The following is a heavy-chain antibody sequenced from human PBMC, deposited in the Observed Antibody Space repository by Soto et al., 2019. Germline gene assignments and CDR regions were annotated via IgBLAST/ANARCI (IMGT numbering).Heavy chain of an antibody. CDR3: ASLHSGSYYSYYYYYGMDV. D-gene: IGHD1-26*01. Sequence: QVQLVESGGGVVQPGRSLRLSCAASGFTFSSYAMHWVRQAPGKGLEWVAVISNDGSNKYYADSVKGRFTISRDNSKNTLYLQMNSLRAEDTAVYYCASLHSGSYYSYYYYYGMDVWGQGTTVTVSS. CDR1: GFTFSSYA. V-gene: IGHV3-30-3*01. CDR2: ISNDGSNK. J-gene: IGHJ6*02.